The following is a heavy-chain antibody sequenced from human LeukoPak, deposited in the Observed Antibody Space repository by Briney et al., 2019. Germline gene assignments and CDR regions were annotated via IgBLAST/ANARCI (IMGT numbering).Heavy chain of an antibody. CDR3: ARVRQMFQRNYGSGSYSILDAFDI. J-gene: IGHJ3*02. V-gene: IGHV3-30*02. Sequence: GGSLRLSCAASGFTFSSYGMHWVRQPPGKGLEWVAFIRYDGSNKYYADSVKGRFTISRDNAKNSLYLQMDSLRAEDTAVYYCARVRQMFQRNYGSGSYSILDAFDIWGQGTMVTVSS. CDR1: GFTFSSYG. D-gene: IGHD3-10*01. CDR2: IRYDGSNK.